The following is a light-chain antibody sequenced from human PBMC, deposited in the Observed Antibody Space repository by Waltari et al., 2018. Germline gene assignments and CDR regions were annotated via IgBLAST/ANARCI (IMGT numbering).Light chain of an antibody. CDR2: GAS. CDR1: QGISNY. J-gene: IGKJ2*01. CDR3: QQYYSYPRT. V-gene: IGKV1-8*01. Sequence: AIRITQSPSSLSASTGDRVTITCRASQGISNYLAWYQQKQGKAPELRIYGASTLQSGVPSRFVGSGSETDFTLIISVLQSEDFATYYCQQYYSYPRTFGQGTKLEIK.